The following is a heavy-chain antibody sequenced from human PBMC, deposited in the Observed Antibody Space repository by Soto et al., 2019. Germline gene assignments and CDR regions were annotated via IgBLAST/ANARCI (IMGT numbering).Heavy chain of an antibody. CDR3: ARDLRRYYYGSGSYFGSWFDP. D-gene: IGHD3-10*01. V-gene: IGHV4-34*01. CDR1: GGSFSGYY. CDR2: INHSGST. Sequence: SETLSLTCAVYGGSFSGYYWSWIRQPPGKGLEWIGEINHSGSTNYNPSLKSRVTISVDTSKNQFSLKLSSVTAADTAVYYCARDLRRYYYGSGSYFGSWFDPWGQGTLVTVSS. J-gene: IGHJ5*02.